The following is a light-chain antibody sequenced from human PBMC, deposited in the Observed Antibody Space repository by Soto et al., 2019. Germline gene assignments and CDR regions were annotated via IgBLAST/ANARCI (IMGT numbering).Light chain of an antibody. CDR1: QTVGTY. CDR2: DAS. V-gene: IGKV3-11*01. CDR3: QQRNNWPRIT. J-gene: IGKJ5*01. Sequence: EIVLTQSPATLSLSPGERATLSCRASQTVGTYLAWYQQKPGLAPRLLISDASNRATGIPARFSGSGSGTDFTLTISSLEPEDFVVYYCQQRNNWPRITFGQGTRLEIK.